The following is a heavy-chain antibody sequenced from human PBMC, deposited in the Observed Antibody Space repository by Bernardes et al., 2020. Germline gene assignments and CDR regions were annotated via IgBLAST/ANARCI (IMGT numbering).Heavy chain of an antibody. J-gene: IGHJ4*02. CDR3: ARRNYYDGSGYEH. Sequence: GGSLKTSCRGSGYNFGTYWIAWVRQMPGKGPEWMGIIYPSDSETRYNPSFQGQVTISADESIGTAYLQWSSLKASDTAMYYCARRNYYDGSGYEHWGQGTLVTVSS. CDR1: GYNFGTYW. D-gene: IGHD3-22*01. V-gene: IGHV5-51*01. CDR2: IYPSDSET.